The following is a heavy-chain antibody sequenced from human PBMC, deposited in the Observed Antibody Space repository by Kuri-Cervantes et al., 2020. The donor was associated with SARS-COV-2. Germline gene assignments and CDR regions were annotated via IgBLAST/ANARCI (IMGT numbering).Heavy chain of an antibody. CDR1: GGSLSGYY. CDR3: ARGLEGLGPYYYFDS. CDR2: IYYSGRT. V-gene: IGHV4-34*01. D-gene: IGHD3-10*01. J-gene: IGHJ4*02. Sequence: SETLSLTCTVYGGSLSGYYWSWIRQSPGKGLEWIGYIYYSGRTNYNPSRKSRATVSADTSKNQFSLRLNSVTAADTATYYCARGLEGLGPYYYFDSWGQGTLVTVSS.